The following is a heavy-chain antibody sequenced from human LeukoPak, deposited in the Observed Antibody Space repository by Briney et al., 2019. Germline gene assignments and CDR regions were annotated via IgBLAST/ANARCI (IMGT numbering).Heavy chain of an antibody. V-gene: IGHV1-46*01. D-gene: IGHD3-10*01. CDR1: GYSLTSYY. Sequence: VASVKVSCKASGYSLTSYYMHWVRQAPGQGLEWMGISNPSGGSTSYAQKFQGRVTMTRDTSTSTVYMELSSLRSEDTAVYYCARTIGGITMVRGVIIAPYYFDYWGQGTLVTVSS. J-gene: IGHJ4*02. CDR3: ARTIGGITMVRGVIIAPYYFDY. CDR2: SNPSGGST.